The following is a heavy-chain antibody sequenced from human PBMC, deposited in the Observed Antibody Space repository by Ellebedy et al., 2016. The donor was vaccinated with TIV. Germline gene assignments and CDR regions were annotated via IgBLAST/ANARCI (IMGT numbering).Heavy chain of an antibody. V-gene: IGHV1-24*01. CDR1: GYTLTEFS. CDR3: ATESLAEDYYDSSGPCCAFDI. CDR2: FDPEDGES. J-gene: IGHJ3*02. Sequence: AASVKVSCKVSGYTLTEFSMHWVRQAPGKGLGWMGGFDPEDGESIYAQQLQGRVTMTEDTSTDTAYMELSSLRSEDTAVYYCATESLAEDYYDSSGPCCAFDIWGQGTLVTVSS. D-gene: IGHD3-22*01.